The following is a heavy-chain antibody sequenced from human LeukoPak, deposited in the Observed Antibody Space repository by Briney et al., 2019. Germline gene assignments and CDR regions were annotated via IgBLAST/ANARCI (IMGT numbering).Heavy chain of an antibody. CDR1: GFTFSNAW. J-gene: IGHJ4*02. V-gene: IGHV3-15*01. Sequence: GGSLRLSCAASGFTFSNAWMSWVRQAPGKGLEWVGRIKSKTDGGTTDYAAPVKGRFTISRDDSKNTLYLQMNSLKTEDTAVYYCTTDEYYDFWSGYYTHNFDYWGQGTLVTVSS. D-gene: IGHD3-3*01. CDR2: IKSKTDGGTT. CDR3: TTDEYYDFWSGYYTHNFDY.